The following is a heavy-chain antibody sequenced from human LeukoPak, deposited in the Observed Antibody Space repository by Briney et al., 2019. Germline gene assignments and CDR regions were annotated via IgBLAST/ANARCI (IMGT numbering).Heavy chain of an antibody. Sequence: SVKVSCXASGGTFSSYAISWVRQAPGQGLEWMGGIIPIFGTANYAQKFQGRVTIATDESTSTAYMELSSLRSEDTAVYYCATGGVAADVPIDYWGQGTLVTVSS. D-gene: IGHD2-15*01. V-gene: IGHV1-69*05. J-gene: IGHJ4*02. CDR1: GGTFSSYA. CDR3: ATGGVAADVPIDY. CDR2: IIPIFGTA.